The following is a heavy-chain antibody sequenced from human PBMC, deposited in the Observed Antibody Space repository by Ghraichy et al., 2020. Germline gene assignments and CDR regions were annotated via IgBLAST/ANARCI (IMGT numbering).Heavy chain of an antibody. CDR3: ARDYYYDSSGQYYVDY. CDR1: GFTFSNYA. V-gene: IGHV3-30*15. CDR2: IPYDGINT. D-gene: IGHD3-22*01. J-gene: IGHJ4*02. Sequence: GGSLRLSCAASGFTFSNYAFHWVRQAPGKGLEGVAVIPYDGINTYYADSVKGRFAVSRDISKSTLYLQMSSLRAEDTAVYYCARDYYYDSSGQYYVDYWGQGTLVTVSS.